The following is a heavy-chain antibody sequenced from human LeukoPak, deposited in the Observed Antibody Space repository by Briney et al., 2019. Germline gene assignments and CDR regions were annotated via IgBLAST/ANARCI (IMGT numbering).Heavy chain of an antibody. V-gene: IGHV3-11*01. CDR3: AREGDHNYYYYMDV. Sequence: GGSLGLSCAASGFTFSDYNMRWIRQAPGKGLEWVSSISRIGSTKYYADSVKGRFTISKDNTKNSLFLQMNSLRAEDTAVYYCAREGDHNYYYYMDVWGKGTTVTVSS. CDR1: GFTFSDYN. CDR2: ISRIGSTK. J-gene: IGHJ6*03. D-gene: IGHD2-21*02.